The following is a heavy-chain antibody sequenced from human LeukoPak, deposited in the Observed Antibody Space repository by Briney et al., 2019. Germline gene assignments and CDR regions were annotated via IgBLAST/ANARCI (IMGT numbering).Heavy chain of an antibody. J-gene: IGHJ6*03. CDR3: ARDLLPSALRPYYYYYMDV. D-gene: IGHD3-16*01. CDR2: IIPIFGTA. V-gene: IGHV1-69*06. CDR1: VCTFSSYA. Sequence: SVTVSCTASVCTFSSYAISWVRQAPGQGLEWMGRIIPIFGTANYAQKFQGRVTITADKSTSTAYMELSSLRSEDTAVYYCARDLLPSALRPYYYYYMDVWGKGTTVTVSS.